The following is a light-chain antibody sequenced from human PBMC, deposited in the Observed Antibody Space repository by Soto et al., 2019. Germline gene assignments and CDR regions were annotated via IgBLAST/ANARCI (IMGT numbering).Light chain of an antibody. V-gene: IGKV1-12*01. CDR1: QSISSW. J-gene: IGKJ1*01. CDR2: AAS. CDR3: QQFYTLPLA. Sequence: IHMTRAPSTRSASVGDRVTITFRASQSISSWLAWYQQKPGEVPKVLIFAASSLQSGVPSRFSGSGSGTDFTLTISSLQPEDFATYYCQQFYTLPLAFGQGTKVDIK.